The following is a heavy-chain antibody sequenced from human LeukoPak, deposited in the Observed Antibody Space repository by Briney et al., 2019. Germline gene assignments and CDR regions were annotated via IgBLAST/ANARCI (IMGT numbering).Heavy chain of an antibody. V-gene: IGHV4-34*01. J-gene: IGHJ6*02. CDR2: INHSGST. CDR3: ARVPPYYYYGMDV. CDR1: GGSFSGYY. Sequence: SETLSLTCAVYGGSFSGYYWSWIRQPPGKGLEWIGEINHSGSTNYNPSLKSRVTISVDTSKNQFSLKLSSVTAADTAVYYCARVPPYYYYGMDVWGQGATVTVSS.